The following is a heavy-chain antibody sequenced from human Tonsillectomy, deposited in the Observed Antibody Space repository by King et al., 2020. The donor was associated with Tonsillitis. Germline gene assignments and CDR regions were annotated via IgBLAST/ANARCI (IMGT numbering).Heavy chain of an antibody. D-gene: IGHD4-23*01. CDR2: ISGSGGSI. V-gene: IGHV3-23*04. Sequence: VQLVESGGGLVQPGGSLRLSCAASGFTFSTYAMSWVRQAPGKGLEWVSAISGSGGSIYYADSVQGRFTISRDNSKNTLSLRMNSLRAEDTAIYYCAKQNYGGNPADSFDYWGQGTLVTVSS. CDR3: AKQNYGGNPADSFDY. CDR1: GFTFSTYA. J-gene: IGHJ4*02.